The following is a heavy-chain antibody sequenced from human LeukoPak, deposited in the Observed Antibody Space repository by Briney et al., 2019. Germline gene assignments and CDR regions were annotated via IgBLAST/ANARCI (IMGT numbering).Heavy chain of an antibody. CDR2: ISSSGSTI. CDR1: GFTFSDYY. CDR3: ASPLNYYYDTFSTMDV. Sequence: PGGALRLSCAASGFTFSDYYMSWSRPAPGEGVEWGSYISSSGSTIYYADSVKGRFTISRDNAKNSLYLPMNSLRAEDTAVYYCASPLNYYYDTFSTMDVWGKGTTVTVSS. V-gene: IGHV3-11*01. D-gene: IGHD3-22*01. J-gene: IGHJ6*04.